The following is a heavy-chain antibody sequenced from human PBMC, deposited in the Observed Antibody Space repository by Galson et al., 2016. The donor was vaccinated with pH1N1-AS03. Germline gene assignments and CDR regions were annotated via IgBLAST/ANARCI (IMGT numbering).Heavy chain of an antibody. CDR1: GYSFTSYW. CDR3: ARGVQWLVNRDAFDI. CDR2: IYPGDSDT. V-gene: IGHV5-51*01. J-gene: IGHJ3*02. D-gene: IGHD6-19*01. Sequence: QSGAEVKKPGGSLKISCKGSGYSFTSYWIGWVRQMPGKGLEWMGIIYPGDSDTRYSPSFQGQVTISADKSISTAYLQWSSLKASDTAMYYCARGVQWLVNRDAFDIWGQGTMVTVSS.